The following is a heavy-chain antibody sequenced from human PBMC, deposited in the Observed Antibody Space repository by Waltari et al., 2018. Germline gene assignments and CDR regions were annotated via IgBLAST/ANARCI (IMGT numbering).Heavy chain of an antibody. V-gene: IGHV1-24*01. D-gene: IGHD6-19*01. CDR1: GYTLTELS. CDR3: ATSYGPRIAVAGSSLYYYYYGMDV. CDR2: FDPEDGET. Sequence: QVQLVQSGAEVKKPGASVKVSCKVSGYTLTELSMHWVRQAPGHGLEWMGGFDPEDGETIYAQKFQGRVTMTEDTSTDTAYMELSSLRSEDTAVYYCATSYGPRIAVAGSSLYYYYYGMDVWGQGTTVTVSS. J-gene: IGHJ6*02.